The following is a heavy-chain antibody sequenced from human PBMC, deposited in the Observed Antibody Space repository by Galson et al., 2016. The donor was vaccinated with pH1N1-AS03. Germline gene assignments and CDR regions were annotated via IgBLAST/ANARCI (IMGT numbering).Heavy chain of an antibody. D-gene: IGHD1-26*01. V-gene: IGHV1-69*13. CDR2: IIPIFGKP. CDR3: ARDGPGIVGANAH. J-gene: IGHJ1*01. CDR1: GDSFSSYA. Sequence: SVKVSCKASGDSFSSYAFTWVRLAPGQGLEWMGGIIPIFGKPQYAQTFQGRVTITADESTTTVYMDLSSLISDDTVMYYCARDGPGIVGANAHWGQGTLVTVSS.